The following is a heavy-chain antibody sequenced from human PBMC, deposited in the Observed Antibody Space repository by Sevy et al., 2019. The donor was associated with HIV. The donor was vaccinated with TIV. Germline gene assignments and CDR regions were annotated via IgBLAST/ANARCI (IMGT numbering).Heavy chain of an antibody. Sequence: ASVKVSCQASGYTFSNYGVTWVRQAPGQGLEWMGWISGYNGNTKYAQKFQDRVIMTTDTATSTAYMELRSLRSDDTAVYYCARDESFSLIVVDPDYWGQGTLVTVSS. CDR1: GYTFSNYG. J-gene: IGHJ4*02. CDR2: ISGYNGNT. CDR3: ARDESFSLIVVDPDY. D-gene: IGHD3-22*01. V-gene: IGHV1-18*01.